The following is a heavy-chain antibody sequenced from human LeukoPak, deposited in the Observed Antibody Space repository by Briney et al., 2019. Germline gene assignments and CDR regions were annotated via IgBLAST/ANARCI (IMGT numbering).Heavy chain of an antibody. CDR1: GFTFSSYA. D-gene: IGHD6-6*01. Sequence: PGGSLRLSCAASGFTFSSYAMSWVRQAPGKGLEWVSAISGSGGSTYYADSVKGRFTISRDNSKNTLYLQMNSLRAEDTAVYYCAKEMTSDLKELVPGLDYWGQGTLVTVSS. CDR3: AKEMTSDLKELVPGLDY. CDR2: ISGSGGST. J-gene: IGHJ4*02. V-gene: IGHV3-23*01.